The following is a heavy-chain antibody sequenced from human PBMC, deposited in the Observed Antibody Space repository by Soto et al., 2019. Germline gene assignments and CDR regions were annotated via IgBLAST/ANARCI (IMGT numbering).Heavy chain of an antibody. CDR3: ARGRIFCSGGSCYNWFDP. V-gene: IGHV4-34*01. D-gene: IGHD2-15*01. CDR2: INHSGST. CDR1: GGSFSGYY. Sequence: QVQLQQWGAGLLKPSETLSLTCAVYGGSFSGYYWSGIRQPPGKGLEWIGEINHSGSTNYNPSLKSRVTISVDTSKNQFSLKLSSVTAADTAVYYCARGRIFCSGGSCYNWFDPWGQGTLVTVSS. J-gene: IGHJ5*02.